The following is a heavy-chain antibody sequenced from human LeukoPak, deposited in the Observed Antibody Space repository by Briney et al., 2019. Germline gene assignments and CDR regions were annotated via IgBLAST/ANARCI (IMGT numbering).Heavy chain of an antibody. CDR1: GFTFSSYW. D-gene: IGHD5-18*01. V-gene: IGHV3-74*01. CDR2: IHSDGSKT. Sequence: GVSLRLSCAASGFTFSSYWMHWVRQAPGKGLAWVSRIHSDGSKTNYADSVKGRFTISRDNVKNTLYLQMNSLRAEDTAVYYCARDGLPSWAFDPWGQGTLVTVSS. J-gene: IGHJ5*02. CDR3: ARDGLPSWAFDP.